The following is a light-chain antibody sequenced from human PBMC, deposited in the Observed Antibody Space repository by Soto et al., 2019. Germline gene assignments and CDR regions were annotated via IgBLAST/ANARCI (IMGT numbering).Light chain of an antibody. CDR3: HQYSHWYLT. CDR1: QSVCSD. CDR2: DTS. Sequence: IVMTQSPATLSVSPGDSATLSCWASQSVCSDLAWYQQKPGQAPRLLIYDTSTRATGLPARFSGSGSGKEFTLIIRSLQCEDVAIYYCHQYSHWYLTFGGGTKGEIK. J-gene: IGKJ4*01. V-gene: IGKV3-15*01.